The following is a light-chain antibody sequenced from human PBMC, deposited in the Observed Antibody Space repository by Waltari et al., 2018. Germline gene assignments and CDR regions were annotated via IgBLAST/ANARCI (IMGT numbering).Light chain of an antibody. J-gene: IGLJ3*02. CDR3: FFYMGSGIWV. Sequence: QTVVTQEPSLSVSPGGTVTLTCALSSGSVSTTSYATWYQQTPGQPVRTLVYRGAGRVSGVPVRFSGSILGNNAAIAITGAQADDESHYFCFFYMGSGIWVSGGGTKLTVL. CDR2: RGA. V-gene: IGLV8-61*01. CDR1: SGSVSTTSY.